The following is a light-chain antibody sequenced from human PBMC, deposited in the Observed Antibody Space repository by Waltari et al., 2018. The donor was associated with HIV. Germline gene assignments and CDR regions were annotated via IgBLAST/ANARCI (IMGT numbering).Light chain of an antibody. CDR2: DAS. CDR1: QTINSNY. Sequence: VLTQSPGTLSLSSGERATLSCRASQTINSNYLAWYQHKPGLPPRLRIYDASTRAAGIPDRFRGGGSGTDFTLTISRLEPEDFAIYFCQQYEASPPMYTFGQGTRLEV. CDR3: QQYEASPPMYT. J-gene: IGKJ2*01. V-gene: IGKV3-20*01.